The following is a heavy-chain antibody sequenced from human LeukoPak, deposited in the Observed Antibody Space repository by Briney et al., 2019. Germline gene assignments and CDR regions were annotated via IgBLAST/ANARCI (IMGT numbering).Heavy chain of an antibody. J-gene: IGHJ5*02. CDR2: IRYDGSNK. V-gene: IGHV3-30*02. CDR1: GFTFSSYG. CDR3: AKGGHYYDSSGYPPFDP. D-gene: IGHD3-22*01. Sequence: GGSLRLSCAASGFTFSSYGMHWVRQAPGKGLEWVAFIRYDGSNKYYADSVKGRFTISRDNSKNTLYLQMNSLRAEDTAVYYCAKGGHYYDSSGYPPFDPWGQGTLVTVSS.